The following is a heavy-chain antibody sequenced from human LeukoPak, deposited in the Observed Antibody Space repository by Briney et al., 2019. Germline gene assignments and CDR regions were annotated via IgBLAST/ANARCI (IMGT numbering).Heavy chain of an antibody. CDR3: ARALPPAY. CDR1: GGSFSGYY. Sequence: YPSETLSLTCAVYGGSFSGYYWSWIRQPPGKGLEWIGEINHSGSTNYNPSLKSRVTISVDTSKNQFSLKLSSVTVADTAVYYCARALPPAYWGQGTLVTVSS. V-gene: IGHV4-34*01. CDR2: INHSGST. J-gene: IGHJ4*02.